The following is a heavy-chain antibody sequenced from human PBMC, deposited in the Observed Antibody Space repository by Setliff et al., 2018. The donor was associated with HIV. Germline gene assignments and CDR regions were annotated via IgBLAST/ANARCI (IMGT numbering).Heavy chain of an antibody. CDR2: IRSKVDGGAA. J-gene: IGHJ4*02. CDR1: GFTFSNAW. Sequence: KSGGSLRLSCAASGFTFSNAWMNWVRQAPGKGLEWVGRIRSKVDGGAADYAAPVKGRFTISRDDSKNTLYLQMNSLKSDDTAVYYCATGNARPDWGQGTLVTVSS. V-gene: IGHV3-15*07. CDR3: ATGNARPD.